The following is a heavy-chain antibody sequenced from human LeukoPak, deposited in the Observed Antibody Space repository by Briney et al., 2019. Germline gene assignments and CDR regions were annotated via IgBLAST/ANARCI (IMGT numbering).Heavy chain of an antibody. CDR2: INYSGNT. J-gene: IGHJ5*02. D-gene: IGHD3-10*01. Sequence: SETLSLTCTVSGGSISSSSYYWAWIRQPPGKGLEWIGSINYSGNTYYNPSLKSRVTISVDTSKSQFFLKLSSVTAADTAVYYCARVSRYYGSGSYYKGNWFDPWGQGTLVTVSS. CDR3: ARVSRYYGSGSYYKGNWFDP. V-gene: IGHV4-39*07. CDR1: GGSISSSSYY.